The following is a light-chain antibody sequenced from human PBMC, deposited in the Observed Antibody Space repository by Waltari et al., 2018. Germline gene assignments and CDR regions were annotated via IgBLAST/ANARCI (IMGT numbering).Light chain of an antibody. CDR2: EIS. Sequence: QSALTQPASVSGSPGQSITISCTAVNSNVDILHLVSWYQHHPGRNPRLLIYEISQRPSGISNRISGSKSGNTAFLTSSGLQPEDEADYFCCSFAGYGIYVFGSGTQVSVL. V-gene: IGLV2-23*02. CDR3: CSFAGYGIYV. CDR1: NSNVDILHL. J-gene: IGLJ1*01.